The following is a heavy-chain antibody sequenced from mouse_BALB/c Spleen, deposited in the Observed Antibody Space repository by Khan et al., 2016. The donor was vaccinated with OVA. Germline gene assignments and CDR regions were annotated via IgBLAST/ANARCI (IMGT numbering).Heavy chain of an antibody. CDR1: GYTFTDYA. D-gene: IGHD2-3*01. J-gene: IGHJ2*01. CDR3: ASPAYDGYDAY. V-gene: IGHV1S137*01. CDR2: ISTYSGST. Sequence: QVQLQQSGPELVRPGVSVKISCKGSGYTFTDYAMYWVKQSHAKSLEWIGLISTYSGSTNYNQKFKGKVTMTVDKSYSAAYMELARLTSEDSAIDACASPAYDGYDAYWGQGTTRKVSS.